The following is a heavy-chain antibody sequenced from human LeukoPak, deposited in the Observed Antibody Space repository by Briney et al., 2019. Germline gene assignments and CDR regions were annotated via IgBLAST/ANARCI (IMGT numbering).Heavy chain of an antibody. V-gene: IGHV3-30*03. CDR2: ISNDGSRK. Sequence: GGSLRLSCAPSEFTFSRHGMHWVRQAPGKGLEWVAIISNDGSRKYYAHSVEGRFTISRDDSKNTLYLQMDSLRAEDTAVYYCARDRAWNYFDYWGQGTLVTVSS. J-gene: IGHJ4*02. CDR1: EFTFSRHG. D-gene: IGHD3-3*01. CDR3: ARDRAWNYFDY.